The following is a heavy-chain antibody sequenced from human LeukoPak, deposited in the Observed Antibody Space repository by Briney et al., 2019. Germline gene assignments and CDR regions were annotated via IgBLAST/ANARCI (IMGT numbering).Heavy chain of an antibody. V-gene: IGHV4-31*03. Sequence: SETLSLTCTVSGGSISSGGYYWNWIRQHPGKGLEWIGYIYYSGSTYYNPSLKSRVTISVDTSKNQFSLKLSSVTAADTAVYYCASNRFRSPDYFDYWGQGTLVTVSS. J-gene: IGHJ4*02. CDR1: GGSISSGGYY. CDR2: IYYSGST. D-gene: IGHD2-21*01. CDR3: ASNRFRSPDYFDY.